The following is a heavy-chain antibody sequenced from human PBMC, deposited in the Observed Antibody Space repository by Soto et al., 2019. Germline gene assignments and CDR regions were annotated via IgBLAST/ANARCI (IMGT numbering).Heavy chain of an antibody. CDR2: IYYSGST. D-gene: IGHD6-6*01. Sequence: QVQLQESGPGLVKPSQTLSLTCTVSGGSISSGGYYWSWIRQHPGKGLEWIGYIYYSGSTYYNPSLKNRVTISVDTSKNQFSLKLSSVTAADTAVYYCARGVGIAARRIDYWGQGTLVTVSS. CDR3: ARGVGIAARRIDY. V-gene: IGHV4-31*03. J-gene: IGHJ4*02. CDR1: GGSISSGGYY.